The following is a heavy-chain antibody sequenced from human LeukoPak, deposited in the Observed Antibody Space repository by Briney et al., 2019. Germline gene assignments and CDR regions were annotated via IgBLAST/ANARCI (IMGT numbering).Heavy chain of an antibody. Sequence: SVKVSCKVSGYTLTELSMHWVRQAPGQGLEWMGGIIPIFGTANYAQKFQGRVTITADESTSTAYMELSSLRSEDTAVCYCASGYSYGPYYYFDYWGQGTLVTVSP. CDR3: ASGYSYGPYYYFDY. CDR1: GYTLTELS. D-gene: IGHD5-18*01. V-gene: IGHV1-69*01. J-gene: IGHJ4*02. CDR2: IIPIFGTA.